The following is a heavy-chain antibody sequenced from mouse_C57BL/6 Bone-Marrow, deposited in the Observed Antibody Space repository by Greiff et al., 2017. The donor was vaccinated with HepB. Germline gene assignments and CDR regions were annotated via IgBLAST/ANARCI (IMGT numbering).Heavy chain of an antibody. D-gene: IGHD1-1*01. CDR2: IHPTSGST. Sequence: QVQLQQPGAELVKPGASVKLSCKASGYTFTSYWMHWVKQRPGQGLEWIGMIHPTSGSTNYNEKFKSKATLTVDTSSSTAYMQLSSLTSEDSAVYNCARTTVVANWYFDVWGTGTTVTVSS. J-gene: IGHJ1*03. CDR1: GYTFTSYW. V-gene: IGHV1-64*01. CDR3: ARTTVVANWYFDV.